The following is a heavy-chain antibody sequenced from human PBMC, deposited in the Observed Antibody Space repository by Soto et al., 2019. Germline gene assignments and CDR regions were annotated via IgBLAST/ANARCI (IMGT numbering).Heavy chain of an antibody. CDR1: GFTLSNNW. CDR2: INSDGSSI. CDR3: VRAPEQRPFDY. D-gene: IGHD6-25*01. V-gene: IGHV3-74*03. J-gene: IGHJ4*02. Sequence: EVQLVESGGGLVQPGGSLRLSCAASGFTLSNNWIHWVRQAPGQGLVWVSRINSDGSSITYADSVKGRFTFSRDNAKNTRYLQMNSLRVEDTAMYYCVRAPEQRPFDYWGQGTLVTVSS.